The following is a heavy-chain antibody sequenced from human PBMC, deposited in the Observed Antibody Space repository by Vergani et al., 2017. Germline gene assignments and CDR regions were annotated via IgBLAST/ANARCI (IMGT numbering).Heavy chain of an antibody. D-gene: IGHD1-26*01. J-gene: IGHJ4*02. CDR3: ARDRGRGGRYCWQLGGAEYYFDY. CDR1: GFTFSSYW. V-gene: IGHV3-7*01. CDR2: IKQEGGAE. Sequence: EVQLVESGGGLVQPGGSLRLSCAASGFTFSSYWMSWVRQAPGKGLEWVAKIKQEGGAEYYVDSLKGRFTISRDNAKNLLYLQMNSLRAEDTAVYYCARDRGRGGRYCWQLGGAEYYFDYWGQGTLVTVSS.